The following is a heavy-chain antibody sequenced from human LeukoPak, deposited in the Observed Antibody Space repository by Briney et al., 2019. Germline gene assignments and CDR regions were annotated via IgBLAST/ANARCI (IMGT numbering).Heavy chain of an antibody. CDR2: IYPGDSDT. D-gene: IGHD6-6*01. V-gene: IGHV5-51*01. Sequence: GESLKISCKGSGYSFTNYWIGWVRQMPGKGMEWMGIIYPGDSDTRYSPSFQGQVTISADKSISTAYLQWSSLKASDTAMYYCARQYSSSSGWFDPWGQGTLVTVSS. J-gene: IGHJ5*02. CDR3: ARQYSSSSGWFDP. CDR1: GYSFTNYW.